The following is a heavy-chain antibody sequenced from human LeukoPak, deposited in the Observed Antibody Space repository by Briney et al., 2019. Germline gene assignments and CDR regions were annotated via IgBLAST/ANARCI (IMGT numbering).Heavy chain of an antibody. CDR3: AKDIAQGYTFGSIEQDY. J-gene: IGHJ4*02. CDR1: GFTFSGHG. D-gene: IGHD5-18*01. V-gene: IGHV3-33*06. Sequence: PGRSLRLSCAASGFTFSGHGMHWVRQAPGKGLEWVAAIWYDGSNKYYADSVKGRFTISRDNSKDTLSLQMNSLRAEDTAVYYCAKDIAQGYTFGSIEQDYWGQGTLVTVSS. CDR2: IWYDGSNK.